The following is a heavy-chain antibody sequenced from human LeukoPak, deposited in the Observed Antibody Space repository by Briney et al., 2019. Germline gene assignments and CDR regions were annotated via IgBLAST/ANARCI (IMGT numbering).Heavy chain of an antibody. CDR2: IYSGGST. Sequence: GGSLRLSCAASGFTVSSNYMSWVRQAPGKGLEWVSVIYSGGSTYYADSVKGRFTISRDNSKNTMYLQMNRLRVEDTAVYFCAGDRAVTQDWVEFDPWGQGTLVTVSS. V-gene: IGHV3-66*01. J-gene: IGHJ5*02. CDR3: AGDRAVTQDWVEFDP. D-gene: IGHD4-17*01. CDR1: GFTVSSNY.